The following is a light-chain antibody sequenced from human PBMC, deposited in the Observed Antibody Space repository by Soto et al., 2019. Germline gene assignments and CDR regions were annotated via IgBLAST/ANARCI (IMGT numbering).Light chain of an antibody. CDR3: QQYNNWPRT. V-gene: IGKV3-15*01. CDR1: QSISNN. CDR2: GAS. J-gene: IGKJ1*01. Sequence: EIVMTQSPATLSVSPGERATLSCRASQSISNNLAWYQQKPGQAPRLLIYGASTRATGIPARFSGSGSGTEITLTVSSLHSEDFAVYYCQQYNNWPRTFGQGTKVEIK.